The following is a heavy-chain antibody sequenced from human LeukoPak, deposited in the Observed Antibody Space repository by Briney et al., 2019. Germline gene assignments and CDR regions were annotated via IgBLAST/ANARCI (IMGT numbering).Heavy chain of an antibody. CDR1: GSPFTSYW. Sequence: GASLQISCKGSGSPFTSYWIGWVRQLPGKGLEWMGIIYPGDSDTRYSTSSQGQVTISADTSISTAYLQWSSLKASDTAMYYCASLDRGSGNLDYWGQGTLVTVSS. D-gene: IGHD4-23*01. CDR2: IYPGDSDT. CDR3: ASLDRGSGNLDY. V-gene: IGHV5-51*01. J-gene: IGHJ4*02.